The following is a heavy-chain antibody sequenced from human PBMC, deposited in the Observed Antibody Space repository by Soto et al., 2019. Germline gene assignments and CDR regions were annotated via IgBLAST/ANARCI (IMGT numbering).Heavy chain of an antibody. CDR2: ISSRSSYI. V-gene: IGHV3-21*01. Sequence: EVQLVESGGGLVKPGGSLRLSCAASGFTFSSYSMNWVRQAPGKGLEWVSCISSRSSYIYQADSVKGRFTISRDNAKNSLYRQMNSLRAEDTAVYYCARDPYYYGSGSYYNENYYYYYMDVWGKGTTVTVSS. D-gene: IGHD3-10*01. CDR3: ARDPYYYGSGSYYNENYYYYYMDV. CDR1: GFTFSSYS. J-gene: IGHJ6*03.